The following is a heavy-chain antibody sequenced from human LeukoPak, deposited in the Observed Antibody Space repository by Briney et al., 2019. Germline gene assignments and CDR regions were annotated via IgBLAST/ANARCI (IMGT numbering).Heavy chain of an antibody. J-gene: IGHJ4*02. D-gene: IGHD4-23*01. Sequence: GGSLRLSCAASGLTFSSYWMSWVRQAPGKGLEWVANIKQDGSEKYYVDSVKGRFTISRDNAKNSLYLQMNSLRAEDTAVYYCARDDYGGKPDYWGQGTLVTVSS. CDR1: GLTFSSYW. V-gene: IGHV3-7*01. CDR3: ARDDYGGKPDY. CDR2: IKQDGSEK.